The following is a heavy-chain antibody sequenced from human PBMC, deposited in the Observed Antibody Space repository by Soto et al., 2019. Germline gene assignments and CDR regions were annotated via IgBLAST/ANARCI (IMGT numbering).Heavy chain of an antibody. CDR3: ARGHIEQLASFDY. V-gene: IGHV4-34*01. CDR2: INHSGST. Sequence: QVQLQQWGAGLLKPSETLSLTCAVYGGSFSGYYWSWIRQPPGKGLEWIGEINHSGSTNYNPSLKSRVTISVDTSKNQCSLKLSSVTAADTAVYYCARGHIEQLASFDYWGQGTLVTVSS. J-gene: IGHJ4*02. CDR1: GGSFSGYY. D-gene: IGHD6-13*01.